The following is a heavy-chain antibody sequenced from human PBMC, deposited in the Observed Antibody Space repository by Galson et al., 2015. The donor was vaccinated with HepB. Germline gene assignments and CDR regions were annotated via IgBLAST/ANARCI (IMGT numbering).Heavy chain of an antibody. CDR1: GYTFTSYY. CDR3: AGDSGILRYFDWGYYYMDV. D-gene: IGHD3-9*01. J-gene: IGHJ6*03. V-gene: IGHV1-46*03. CDR2: INASGGRT. Sequence: SVKVSCKASGYTFTSYYMHWVRQAPGQGLEWMGIINASGGRTRYAQKFQGRVTMTRDTSTSTVYMELSSLRSEDTAVYYCAGDSGILRYFDWGYYYMDVWGKGTTVTVSS.